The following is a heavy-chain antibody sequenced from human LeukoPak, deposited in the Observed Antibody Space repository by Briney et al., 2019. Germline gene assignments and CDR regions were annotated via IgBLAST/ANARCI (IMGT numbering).Heavy chain of an antibody. D-gene: IGHD4-11*01. CDR2: ISSDGTYT. Sequence: GGSLRLSCAASGFTFSSHLMHWVRQAPGKGLVWVSRISSDGTYTNYADSVRGRFTISRDNAKNTLYLQMNSLRAEDTAVYFCAKNLPSNDDAFDIWGQGTMVTVSS. CDR1: GFTFSSHL. J-gene: IGHJ3*02. CDR3: AKNLPSNDDAFDI. V-gene: IGHV3-74*01.